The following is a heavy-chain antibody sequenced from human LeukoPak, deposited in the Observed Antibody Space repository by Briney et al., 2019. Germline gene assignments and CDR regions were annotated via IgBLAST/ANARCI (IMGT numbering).Heavy chain of an antibody. Sequence: GGSLRLSCAASGFTFSSYNMNWVRQAPGKGLEWVTPITSGSSYIYYADSVKGRFTISRDNAKQSLYLQMNSLRAEDTAVYYCARDPYSGSYGNYYYYFMDVWGKGTTVTISS. CDR1: GFTFSSYN. CDR3: ARDPYSGSYGNYYYYFMDV. CDR2: ITSGSSYI. J-gene: IGHJ6*03. V-gene: IGHV3-21*01. D-gene: IGHD1-26*01.